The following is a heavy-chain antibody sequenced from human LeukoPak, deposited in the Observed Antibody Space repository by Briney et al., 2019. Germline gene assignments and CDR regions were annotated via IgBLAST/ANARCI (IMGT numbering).Heavy chain of an antibody. J-gene: IGHJ4*02. CDR2: INPSGGST. D-gene: IGHD6-13*01. CDR3: ARSPAPYSSSWYWDY. CDR1: GYTFTSYY. V-gene: IGHV1-46*01. Sequence: ASVTVSCKASGYTFTSYYMHWVRQAPGQGLEWMGIINPSGGSTSYAQKFQGRVTMTRDMSTSTVYMELSSLRSEDTAVYYCARSPAPYSSSWYWDYWGQGTLVTVSS.